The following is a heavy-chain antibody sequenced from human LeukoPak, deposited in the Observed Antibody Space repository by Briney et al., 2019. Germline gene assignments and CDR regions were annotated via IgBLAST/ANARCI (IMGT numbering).Heavy chain of an antibody. J-gene: IGHJ5*02. CDR2: IYYSGST. CDR3: ARDSRLYYSNYVVNWFDP. Sequence: SETLSLTCTVSGGSIRSSYYYWGWIRQPPGKGLEWIGYIYYSGSTYYNPSLKSRVTISVDTSKNQFSLKLSSVTAADTAVYYCARDSRLYYSNYVVNWFDPWGQGALVTVSS. CDR1: GGSIRSSYYY. V-gene: IGHV4-30-4*08. D-gene: IGHD4-11*01.